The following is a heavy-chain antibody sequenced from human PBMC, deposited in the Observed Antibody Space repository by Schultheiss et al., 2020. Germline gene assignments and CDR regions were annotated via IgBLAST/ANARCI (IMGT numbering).Heavy chain of an antibody. Sequence: ASVKVSCKASGYTFTGYYMHWVRQAPGQGLEWMGIINPSGGSTSYAQKFQGRVTMTRDTSTSTVYMELSSLRSEDTAVYYCARDSPIVGATKPLWYFDLWGRGTLVNVSS. CDR1: GYTFTGYY. CDR3: ARDSPIVGATKPLWYFDL. D-gene: IGHD1-26*01. J-gene: IGHJ2*01. V-gene: IGHV1-46*01. CDR2: INPSGGST.